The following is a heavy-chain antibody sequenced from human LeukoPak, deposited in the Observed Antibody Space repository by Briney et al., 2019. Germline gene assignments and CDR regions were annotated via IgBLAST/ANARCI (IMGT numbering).Heavy chain of an antibody. CDR3: ARRDCIYGSCYPEDDPFDI. J-gene: IGHJ3*02. Sequence: QPGGSLRLSCAASGFTFSSYEMNWVRQAPGKGLEWFSYISSSGRTIYYADSVKGRFTISRDNAKNSLYLQMNGVRAEDRAGYCFARRDCIYGSCYPEDDPFDIWGEGTMFTVSS. CDR2: ISSSGRTI. D-gene: IGHD2-15*01. V-gene: IGHV3-48*03. CDR1: GFTFSSYE.